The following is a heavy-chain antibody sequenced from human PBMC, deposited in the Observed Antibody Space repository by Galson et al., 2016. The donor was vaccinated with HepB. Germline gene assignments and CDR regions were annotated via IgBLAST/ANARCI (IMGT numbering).Heavy chain of an antibody. CDR1: GFTFSSYS. Sequence: SLRLSCAASGFTFSSYSMNWVRQAPGKGLEWVSSISSSSSYIYYADSVKGRFTISRDNAKNSLCLQMNGLRAEDTAVYFCARDTSGWSRDYWGRGTLVIVSS. CDR3: ARDTSGWSRDY. D-gene: IGHD6-19*01. V-gene: IGHV3-21*01. J-gene: IGHJ4*02. CDR2: ISSSSSYI.